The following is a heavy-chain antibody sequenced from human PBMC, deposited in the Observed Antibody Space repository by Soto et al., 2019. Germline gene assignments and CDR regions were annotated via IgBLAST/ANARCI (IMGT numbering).Heavy chain of an antibody. V-gene: IGHV3-33*01. CDR1: GFTISSYG. CDR2: IWYDGSNK. Sequence: QVQLVESGGGVVQPGRSLRLSCAASGFTISSYGMHWVRQAPGQGLEWLSVIWYDGSNKYYAESVKGRFTISRDISKNTLYLQMNSLRAEYTAVYYCAGAAAEAWFDPWGQGTLVTVSS. CDR3: AGAAAEAWFDP. D-gene: IGHD6-13*01. J-gene: IGHJ5*02.